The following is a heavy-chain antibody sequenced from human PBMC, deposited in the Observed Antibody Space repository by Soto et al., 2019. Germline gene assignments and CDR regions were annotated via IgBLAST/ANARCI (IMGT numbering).Heavy chain of an antibody. V-gene: IGHV3-73*02. CDR3: TREKAGTTSY. Sequence: EVQLVESGGGLVQPGGSLKLSCAASGFTFSGSAMHLVRQASGKGLEWVGRIRSKANSYATAYAASVKGRFTISRDDSKNTAYLQMNSLKTEDTAVYYCTREKAGTTSYWGQGTLVTVSS. CDR1: GFTFSGSA. J-gene: IGHJ4*02. CDR2: IRSKANSYAT. D-gene: IGHD1-7*01.